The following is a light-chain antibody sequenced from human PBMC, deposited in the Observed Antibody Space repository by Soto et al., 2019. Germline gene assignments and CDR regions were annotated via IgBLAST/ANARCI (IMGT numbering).Light chain of an antibody. J-gene: IGKJ3*01. CDR3: HQYGSSPLT. CDR1: QSVDSTF. CDR2: SAS. Sequence: EIVLTQSPGTLSLSPGERATHSCRASQSVDSTFLAWYQQKPGQAPRLLIYSASSRATGIPDRFSGSGSGTDFTLTISRLEPEDFAVYYCHQYGSSPLTFGPGTKVDI. V-gene: IGKV3-20*01.